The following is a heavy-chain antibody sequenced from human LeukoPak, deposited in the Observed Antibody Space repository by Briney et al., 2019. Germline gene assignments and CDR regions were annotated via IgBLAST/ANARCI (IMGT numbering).Heavy chain of an antibody. J-gene: IGHJ6*03. V-gene: IGHV1-69*13. CDR3: ASGPYGSGSYYRSYYYYYMDV. CDR2: IIPIFGTA. D-gene: IGHD3-10*01. Sequence: SVKVSCKASGGTISSYAISWVRQAPGQGLEWMGGIIPIFGTANYAQKFQGRVTITADESTSTAYMELSSLRSEDTAVYYCASGPYGSGSYYRSYYYYYMDVWGKGTTVTVSS. CDR1: GGTISSYA.